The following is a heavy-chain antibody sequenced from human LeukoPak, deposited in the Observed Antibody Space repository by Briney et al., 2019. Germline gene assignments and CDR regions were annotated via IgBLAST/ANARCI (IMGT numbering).Heavy chain of an antibody. CDR2: ISGSGGST. CDR3: ARGRDGYNLVDAFDI. D-gene: IGHD5-24*01. Sequence: KSGGSLRLSCEASGFTFSTYNMNWVRQAPGKRLEWVSAISGSGGSTYYADSVMGRFTIFRDNAKKSLYLQMNSLRAEDTAVYYCARGRDGYNLVDAFDIWGQGIMVTVSS. CDR1: GFTFSTYN. J-gene: IGHJ3*02. V-gene: IGHV3-21*01.